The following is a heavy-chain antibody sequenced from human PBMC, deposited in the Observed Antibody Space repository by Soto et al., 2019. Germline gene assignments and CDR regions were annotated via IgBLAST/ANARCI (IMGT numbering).Heavy chain of an antibody. D-gene: IGHD6-13*01. Sequence: VASVKVSCKASGFTFTSSAVQWVRQARGQRLEWIGWIVVGSGNTNYAQKFQERVTITRDMSTSTAYMELSSLRSEDTAVYYCAADSVDSSSWSEYYYYGMDVWGQGTTVTVSS. V-gene: IGHV1-58*01. J-gene: IGHJ6*02. CDR3: AADSVDSSSWSEYYYYGMDV. CDR2: IVVGSGNT. CDR1: GFTFTSSA.